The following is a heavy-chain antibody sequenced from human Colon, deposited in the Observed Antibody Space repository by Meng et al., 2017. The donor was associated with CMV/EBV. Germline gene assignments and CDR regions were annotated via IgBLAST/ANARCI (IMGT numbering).Heavy chain of an antibody. CDR1: GGTFTSYP. CDR2: VIPILDIT. D-gene: IGHD1-26*01. CDR3: AGAPRSGSHAVSYSMNV. V-gene: IGHV1-69*02. Sequence: SATVSCKPSGGTFTSYPFHWVRQAPGQGLEWMGRVIPILDITNFAQKFQGRISITADKSTNTVYMELSSLRSEDTAVYYCAGAPRSGSHAVSYSMNVWGQGTTVTVSS. J-gene: IGHJ6*02.